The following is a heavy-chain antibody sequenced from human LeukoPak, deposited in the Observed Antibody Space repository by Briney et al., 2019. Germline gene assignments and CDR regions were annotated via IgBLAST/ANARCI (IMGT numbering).Heavy chain of an antibody. Sequence: GGSLRLSCAASGFRFSDYNMNWVRQVPGKGLEWVSYIQSVSLTIYYLDSVKGRFTISRDNAKNSLFLQMNSLRVEDTAVYYCARGRSPDYWYFDLWGRGTPVTVSS. CDR3: ARGRSPDYWYFDL. CDR1: GFRFSDYN. J-gene: IGHJ2*01. CDR2: IQSVSLTI. V-gene: IGHV3-48*04.